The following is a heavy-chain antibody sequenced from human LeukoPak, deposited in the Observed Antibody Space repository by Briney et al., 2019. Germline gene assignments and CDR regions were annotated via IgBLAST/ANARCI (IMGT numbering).Heavy chain of an antibody. D-gene: IGHD3-22*01. V-gene: IGHV3-48*03. J-gene: IGHJ4*02. CDR3: ARVAYDSYGHYYHDYFDY. CDR1: GFTFSSYE. CDR2: ISSSGSTI. Sequence: GGSLRLSCAASGFTFSSYEMNWVRQAPGKGLEWVSYISSSGSTIYYADSVKGRFTISRDNAKNSLYLQMNSLRAEDTALYYCARVAYDSYGHYYHDYFDYWGQGTLVTVSS.